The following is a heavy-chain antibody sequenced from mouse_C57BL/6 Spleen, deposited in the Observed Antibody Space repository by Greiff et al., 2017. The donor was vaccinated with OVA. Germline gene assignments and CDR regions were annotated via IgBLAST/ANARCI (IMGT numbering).Heavy chain of an antibody. V-gene: IGHV5-6*01. CDR1: GFTFSSYG. D-gene: IGHD1-1*01. CDR2: ISSGGSYT. CDR3: ASSLPYYYGSSYGAMDY. Sequence: EVQLQESGGDLVKPGGSLKLSCAASGFTFSSYGMSWVRQTPDKRLEWVATISSGGSYTYYPDSVKGRFTISRDNAKNTLYLQMSSLKSEDTAMYYCASSLPYYYGSSYGAMDYWGQGTSVTVSS. J-gene: IGHJ4*01.